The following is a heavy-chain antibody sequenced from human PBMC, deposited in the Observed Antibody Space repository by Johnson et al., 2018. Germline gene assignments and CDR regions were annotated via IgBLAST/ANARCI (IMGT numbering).Heavy chain of an antibody. Sequence: EVQLVESGGGLVQPGGSLRLSCVGSGFTFSSHWMRWVRQAPGKGLEWVASIRQDGSDISHVDSVKGRFTISRDNAKNSLYLQMDSLRVGDTGVYYCVRVSSGGMDVWGQGTTVIVSS. CDR1: GFTFSSHW. V-gene: IGHV3-7*01. D-gene: IGHD6-6*01. J-gene: IGHJ6*02. CDR3: VRVSSGGMDV. CDR2: IRQDGSDI.